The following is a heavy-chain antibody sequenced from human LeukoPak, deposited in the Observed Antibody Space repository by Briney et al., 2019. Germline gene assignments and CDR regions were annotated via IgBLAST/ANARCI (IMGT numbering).Heavy chain of an antibody. CDR2: MNPNNANT. J-gene: IGHJ4*02. CDR1: GYTFTSYD. D-gene: IGHD6-13*01. V-gene: IGHV1-8*03. CDR3: ARGEQVLDY. Sequence: ASVKVSCKASGYTFTSYDINWVRQATGQGLEWMGWMNPNNANTGYVQKFQGRVTITRNTSISTTYLELSSLRPEDTAVYYCARGEQVLDYWGQGTLVTVSS.